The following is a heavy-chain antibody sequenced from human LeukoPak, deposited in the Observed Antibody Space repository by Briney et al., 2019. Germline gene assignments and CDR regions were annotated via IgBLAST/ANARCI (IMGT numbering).Heavy chain of an antibody. J-gene: IGHJ5*02. CDR2: IYSTGSA. Sequence: SETLSLTCTVSGGSISSYYWSWIRQPAGKGLEWIGRIYSTGSANYNPSLKGRVTMSVDTSENQFSLKLSSVTAADTAVYYCARVADYGDYVGGDWIDPWGQGTLVTVSS. CDR3: ARVADYGDYVGGDWIDP. V-gene: IGHV4-4*07. CDR1: GGSISSYY. D-gene: IGHD4-17*01.